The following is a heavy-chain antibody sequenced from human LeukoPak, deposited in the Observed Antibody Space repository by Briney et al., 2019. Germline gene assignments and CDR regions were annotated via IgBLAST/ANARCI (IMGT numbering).Heavy chain of an antibody. V-gene: IGHV4-59*08. CDR3: ARGYYYGSGSYPRGYYYGMDV. CDR1: GGSISSYY. J-gene: IGHJ6*04. D-gene: IGHD3-10*01. CDR2: IYYSGST. Sequence: PSETLSLTCTVSGGSISSYYWSWIRQPPGKGLEWIGYIYYSGSTNYNPSLKSRVTISVDTSKNQFSLKLSSVTAADTAVYYCARGYYYGSGSYPRGYYYGMDVWGKGTTVTVSS.